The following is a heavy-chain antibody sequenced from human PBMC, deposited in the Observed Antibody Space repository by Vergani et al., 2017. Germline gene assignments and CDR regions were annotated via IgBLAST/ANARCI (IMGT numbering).Heavy chain of an antibody. CDR3: ARPSEDCSSTSCPLGAFDI. V-gene: IGHV5-51*01. D-gene: IGHD2-2*01. CDR1: GYSFTSYW. CDR2: IYPGDSDT. Sequence: EVQLVQSGAEVKKPGESLKISCNGSGYSFTSYWIGWVRQKPGKGLEWMGIIYPGDSDTRYSPSFQGQVTISADKSVNTAYLQWSSLKASDTAMSYCARPSEDCSSTSCPLGAFDIWGRGTMVTVSS. J-gene: IGHJ3*02.